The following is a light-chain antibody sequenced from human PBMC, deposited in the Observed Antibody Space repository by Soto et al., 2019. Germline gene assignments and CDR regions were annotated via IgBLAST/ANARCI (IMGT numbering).Light chain of an antibody. V-gene: IGLV2-14*01. Sequence: SVLTRPASVSGSPGQSITISCTGTSSDVGAYNYVSWYQHHPGKVPKLLIYEVTNRPSGVSDRFSGSKSGNTASLTISGTQAEDEADYYCSSKRERGTLFLFGTGIKVTVL. J-gene: IGLJ1*01. CDR2: EVT. CDR1: SSDVGAYNY. CDR3: SSKRERGTLFL.